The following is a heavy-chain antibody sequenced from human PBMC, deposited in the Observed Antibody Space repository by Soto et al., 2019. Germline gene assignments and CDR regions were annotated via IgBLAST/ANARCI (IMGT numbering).Heavy chain of an antibody. CDR3: ARQPTYYYDSSGYYFPVDY. Sequence: ESLKISCMGSGYKVSTWHNFTSYWIAWVRQMPGEGLEWMGIIYPGDSDTRYSPSFQGQVTISADKSINSVCLQWSSLKASDTATYYCARQPTYYYDSSGYYFPVDYWGQGTLVTVSS. CDR1: GYKVSTWHNFTSYW. CDR2: IYPGDSDT. J-gene: IGHJ4*02. D-gene: IGHD3-22*01. V-gene: IGHV5-51*01.